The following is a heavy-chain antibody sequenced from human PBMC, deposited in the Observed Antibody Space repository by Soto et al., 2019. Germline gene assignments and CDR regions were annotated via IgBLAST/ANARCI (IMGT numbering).Heavy chain of an antibody. CDR3: ARGSASYYYYGMDV. Sequence: QVQLQQWGAGLLKPSETLSLTCAVYGGSFSGYYWSWIRQPPGKGLEWIGEINHSGSTNYNPSLTSRVTXLVHTXXNQFSLKLSSVTAADTAVYYCARGSASYYYYGMDVWGQGTTVTVSS. J-gene: IGHJ6*02. CDR1: GGSFSGYY. CDR2: INHSGST. V-gene: IGHV4-34*01.